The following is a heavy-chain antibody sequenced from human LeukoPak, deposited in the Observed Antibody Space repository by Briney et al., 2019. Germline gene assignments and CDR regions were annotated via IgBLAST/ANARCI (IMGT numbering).Heavy chain of an antibody. CDR3: ARECESSSTCFY. Sequence: GVSLRLSCAASGFTFSSYWMHWVRQAPGKGLVWVSRINSVGRSTTYADSVKGRFTMSRDNAKNTLYLQMNSLRAEDTAVYYCARECESSSTCFYWGQGALVTVSS. J-gene: IGHJ4*02. CDR2: INSVGRST. CDR1: GFTFSSYW. D-gene: IGHD6-13*01. V-gene: IGHV3-74*01.